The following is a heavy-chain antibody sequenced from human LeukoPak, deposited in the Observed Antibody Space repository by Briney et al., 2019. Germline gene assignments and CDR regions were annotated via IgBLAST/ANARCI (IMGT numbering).Heavy chain of an antibody. V-gene: IGHV4-4*02. CDR1: GGSISSSNW. CDR3: ARVLPSSGYYYRSVAFDI. J-gene: IGHJ3*02. D-gene: IGHD3-22*01. CDR2: IYHSGST. Sequence: SETLSLTCAVSGGSISSSNWWSWVRQPPGKGLEWIGEIYHSGSTNYNPSLKSRVTISVDKSKNQFSLKLSSVTAADTAVYYCARVLPSSGYYYRSVAFDIWGQGTMVTVSS.